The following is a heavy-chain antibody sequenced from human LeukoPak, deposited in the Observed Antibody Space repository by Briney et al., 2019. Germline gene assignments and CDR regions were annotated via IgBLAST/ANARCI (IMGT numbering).Heavy chain of an antibody. CDR2: MSYDGSNT. D-gene: IGHD3-10*01. V-gene: IGHV3-30*18. Sequence: GGSLRLSCAASGFTFSSYGMHWVRQAPGKGLEWVAVMSYDGSNTYYADSVKGRFTISRDNSKNMLYLQMNSPRAEDTAVYYCAKPYYYGSRSYMDYWGQGTLVTVSS. CDR3: AKPYYYGSRSYMDY. CDR1: GFTFSSYG. J-gene: IGHJ4*02.